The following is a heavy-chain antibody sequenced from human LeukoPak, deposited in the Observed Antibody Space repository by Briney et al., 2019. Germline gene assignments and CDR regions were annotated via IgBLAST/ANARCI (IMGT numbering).Heavy chain of an antibody. CDR1: GDSISGYY. D-gene: IGHD4-17*01. V-gene: IGHV4-59*01. J-gene: IGHJ4*02. CDR3: ARLRNYCDC. Sequence: SETLSLTCNVSGDSISGYYWTWMRQPPGKGLEWIGYIYSSGSTKYNPSLESRVTISIDTSKNQFSLKLSSVTAADTAVYYCARLRNYCDCWGQGTLVTVSS. CDR2: IYSSGST.